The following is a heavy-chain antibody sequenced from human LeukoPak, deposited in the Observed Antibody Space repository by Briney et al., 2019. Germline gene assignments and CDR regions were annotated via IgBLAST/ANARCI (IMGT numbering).Heavy chain of an antibody. J-gene: IGHJ4*02. CDR3: ARYIYSSGWCFDY. D-gene: IGHD6-19*01. Sequence: GGSLRLSCAASGFTFSSYWMSWVRQAPGNGLEWVANIKQDGSEKYYVDSVKGRFTISRDNAKNSLYLQMNSLRAEDAAVYYCARYIYSSGWCFDYWGQGTLVTVSS. CDR1: GFTFSSYW. V-gene: IGHV3-7*04. CDR2: IKQDGSEK.